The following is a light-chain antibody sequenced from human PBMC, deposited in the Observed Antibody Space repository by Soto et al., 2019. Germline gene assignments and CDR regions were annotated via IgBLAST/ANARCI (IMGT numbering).Light chain of an antibody. CDR1: QSLLNSKGNNY. V-gene: IGKV2-28*01. J-gene: IGKJ5*01. CDR2: LGA. Sequence: DIVMTQSPLSLPVTPGEPASISCRSSQSLLNSKGNNYLDWYLQKPGQSPQLLIYLGANRASGVPDRFSGSGSGTDFTLKISRVETEDVGVYYCMQARQTPVTFGQGTRLEI. CDR3: MQARQTPVT.